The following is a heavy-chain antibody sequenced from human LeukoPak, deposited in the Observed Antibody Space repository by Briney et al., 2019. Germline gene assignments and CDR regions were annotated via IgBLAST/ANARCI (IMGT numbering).Heavy chain of an antibody. Sequence: ASVKVSCKASGYTFTSYYMHWVRQAPGQGLEWMGWISAYNGNTNYAQKLQGRVTMTTDTSTSTAYMELRSLRSDDTAVYYCARLLYSSSWFDPWGQGTLVTVSS. V-gene: IGHV1-18*04. CDR3: ARLLYSSSWFDP. J-gene: IGHJ5*02. CDR2: ISAYNGNT. D-gene: IGHD6-13*01. CDR1: GYTFTSYY.